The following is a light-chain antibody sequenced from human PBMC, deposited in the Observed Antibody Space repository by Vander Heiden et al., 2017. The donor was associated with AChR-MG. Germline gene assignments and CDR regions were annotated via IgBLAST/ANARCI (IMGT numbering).Light chain of an antibody. CDR1: QPICNY. Sequence: PSSLSASVGDRVTVTCRARQPICNYLNWYQHKPGKAPKLLIYAASTLESGVPSRFSGSGSGTDFTLTINSLQPEDVATYFCQQCYSAPYTFGQGTKVEIK. J-gene: IGKJ2*01. CDR3: QQCYSAPYT. V-gene: IGKV1-39*01. CDR2: AAS.